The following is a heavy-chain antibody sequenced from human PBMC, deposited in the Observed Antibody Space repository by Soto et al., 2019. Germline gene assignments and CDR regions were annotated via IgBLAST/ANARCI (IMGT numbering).Heavy chain of an antibody. J-gene: IGHJ4*02. CDR3: AKTIGLRLGKLAPDF. V-gene: IGHV3-30*18. CDR1: GFRFNNYA. Sequence: QVQLVESGGGVVQPGGSLRLSCAASGFRFNNYAIDWVRQAPGKGLEWVAFISFDGRKQYYGDSVQGRFSISRDDSNNTVFLQMSSLRPEDTAVYYCAKTIGLRLGKLAPDFWGQGTLVTGSS. D-gene: IGHD3-16*01. CDR2: ISFDGRKQ.